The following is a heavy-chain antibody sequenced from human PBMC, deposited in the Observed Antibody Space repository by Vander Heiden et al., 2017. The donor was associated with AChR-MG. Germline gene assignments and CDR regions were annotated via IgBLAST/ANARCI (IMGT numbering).Heavy chain of an antibody. CDR2: ISGSGGST. Sequence: EVQLLDSGGGLVQPGGSLRLSCAASGFTFRSDAMSWVRQAPGKGLEWVSAISGSGGSTYYADSVKGRFTISRDNSKNTLYLQMNSLRAEDTAVYYCAKATTMVRGVIYGMDVWGQGTTVTVSS. V-gene: IGHV3-23*01. CDR3: AKATTMVRGVIYGMDV. CDR1: GFTFRSDA. D-gene: IGHD3-10*01. J-gene: IGHJ6*02.